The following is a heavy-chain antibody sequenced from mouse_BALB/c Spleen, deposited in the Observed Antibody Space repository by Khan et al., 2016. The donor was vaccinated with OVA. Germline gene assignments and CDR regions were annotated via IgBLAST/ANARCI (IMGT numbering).Heavy chain of an antibody. D-gene: IGHD2-4*01. CDR3: ARNYDYDEGLAY. CDR1: GFSLTTYG. Sequence: QVQLQQSGPGLVQPSQSLSITCTASGFSLTTYGVHWVRQSPGQGLEWLGVIWSGGSTDYNAAFISRLSISKDNSKSQVFFKMNSLQANDTAIYYCARNYDYDEGLAYWGQGTLVTVSA. V-gene: IGHV2-2*02. CDR2: IWSGGST. J-gene: IGHJ3*01.